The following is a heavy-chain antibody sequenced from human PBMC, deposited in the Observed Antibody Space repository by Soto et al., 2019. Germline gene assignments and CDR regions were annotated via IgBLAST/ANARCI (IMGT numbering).Heavy chain of an antibody. CDR2: TYYSGRT. D-gene: IGHD3-16*01. CDR1: GGSISDYQ. Sequence: QVQLQESGPGLVKPSETLSLTCSISGGSISDYQWNWVRQPPGKGLGWIGYTYYSGRTNYTPSLKSRLTISLDTATRQFSLRLRSGIAADTAGYYGARMRGLGEISPYLDYWGQGARVTVSS. CDR3: ARMRGLGEISPYLDY. J-gene: IGHJ4*02. V-gene: IGHV4-59*01.